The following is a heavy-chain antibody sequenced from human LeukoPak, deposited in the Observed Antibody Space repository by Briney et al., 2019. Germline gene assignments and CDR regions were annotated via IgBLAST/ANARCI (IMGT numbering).Heavy chain of an antibody. CDR3: ARSYSGYYPEGAFDY. D-gene: IGHD3-22*01. CDR1: GGSISSSSYY. CDR2: IYYSGST. J-gene: IGHJ4*02. Sequence: SETLSLTCTVSGGSISSSSYYWGWIRQPPGKGLEWIGSIYYSGSTYYNPSLKSRVTISVDTSKNQFSLKLSSVTAADTAVYYCARSYSGYYPEGAFDYWGQGTLVTVSS. V-gene: IGHV4-39*01.